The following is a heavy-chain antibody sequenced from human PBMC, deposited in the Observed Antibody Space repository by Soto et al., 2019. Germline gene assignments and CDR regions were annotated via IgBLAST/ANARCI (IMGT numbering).Heavy chain of an antibody. D-gene: IGHD6-25*01. CDR1: GGTFSSYA. CDR2: IIPIFGTA. J-gene: IGHJ6*02. CDR3: ARDASGGPVDFYGMDV. V-gene: IGHV1-69*01. Sequence: QVQLVQSGAEVKKPGSSVKVSCKASGGTFSSYAISWVRQAPGQGLEWMGGIIPIFGTANYAQKFQGRVTIPADESTSTADMERSSLSSEDTAVYYCARDASGGPVDFYGMDVWGQGTTVTVSS.